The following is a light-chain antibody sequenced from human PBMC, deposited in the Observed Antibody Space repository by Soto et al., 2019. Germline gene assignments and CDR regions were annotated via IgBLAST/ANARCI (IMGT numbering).Light chain of an antibody. CDR3: QSYDSSLSGVV. CDR1: SSNIGAGYD. CDR2: GNS. Sequence: QSVLTQPPSVSGAPGQRVTISCTGSSSNIGAGYDVHWYQQLPGTAPKLLIYGNSNRHSGVPDRFSGSKSGTSASLAITGLQAEDEADYYCQSYDSSLSGVVCGGGTKLSVL. J-gene: IGLJ2*01. V-gene: IGLV1-40*01.